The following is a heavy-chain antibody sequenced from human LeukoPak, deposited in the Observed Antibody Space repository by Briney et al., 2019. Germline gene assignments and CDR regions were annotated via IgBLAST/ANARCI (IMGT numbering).Heavy chain of an antibody. J-gene: IGHJ4*02. CDR2: INPNSGGT. D-gene: IGHD3-22*01. CDR1: GYTFTGYY. CDR3: ARGSSGPNPTFDY. Sequence: ASVKVSCKASGYTFTGYYMHWVRQAPGQGLEWMGWINPNSGGTNYAQKFQGWVTMTRDTSISTAYMELSRLRSDDTAVYYCARGSSGPNPTFDYWGQGTLVTVSS. V-gene: IGHV1-2*04.